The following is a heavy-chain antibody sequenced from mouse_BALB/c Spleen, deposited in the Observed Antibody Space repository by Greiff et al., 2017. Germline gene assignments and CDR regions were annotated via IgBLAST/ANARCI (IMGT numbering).Heavy chain of an antibody. Sequence: EVQLVESGGGLVKPGGSLKLSSAASGFTFSSYAMSWVRQTPEKRLEWVASISSGGSTYYPDSVKGRFTISRDNARNILYLQMSSLRSEDTAMYYCARHPEGIYDYDVWFAYWGQGTLVTVSA. D-gene: IGHD2-4*01. J-gene: IGHJ3*01. V-gene: IGHV5-6-5*01. CDR2: ISSGGST. CDR1: GFTFSSYA. CDR3: ARHPEGIYDYDVWFAY.